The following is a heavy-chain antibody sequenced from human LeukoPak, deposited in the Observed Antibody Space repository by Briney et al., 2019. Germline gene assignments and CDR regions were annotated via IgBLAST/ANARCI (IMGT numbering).Heavy chain of an antibody. CDR2: INHSGST. CDR3: ARAPPEVGYSD. J-gene: IGHJ4*02. Sequence: PSETLSLTCAVYGGSFSGYYWSWIRQPPGKGLEWIGEINHSGSTNYNPSLKSRVTISVDTSKNQFSLKLSSVTAADTAVYYCARAPPEVGYSDWGQGTLVTVSS. D-gene: IGHD2-15*01. CDR1: GGSFSGYY. V-gene: IGHV4-34*01.